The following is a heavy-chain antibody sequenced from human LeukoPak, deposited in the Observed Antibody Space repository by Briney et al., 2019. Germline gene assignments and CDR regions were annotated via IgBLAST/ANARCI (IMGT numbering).Heavy chain of an antibody. V-gene: IGHV4-39*01. Sequence: SETLSLTCTVSGGSISSSSYYWGWIRQPPGKGLEWIGSIYYSGSTYYNPSLKSRVTISVDTSKNQFSLKLSSVTAADMAVYYCARGLGDYFDYWGQGTLVTVSS. CDR2: IYYSGST. CDR1: GGSISSSSYY. J-gene: IGHJ4*02. CDR3: ARGLGDYFDY. D-gene: IGHD5-12*01.